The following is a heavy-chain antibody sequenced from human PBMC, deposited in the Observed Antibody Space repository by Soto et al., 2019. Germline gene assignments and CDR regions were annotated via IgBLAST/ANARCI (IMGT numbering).Heavy chain of an antibody. CDR3: EGGPYYGSGGSDY. D-gene: IGHD3-10*01. Sequence: SETLSLTCAVYGGSFSGYYWSWIRQPPGKEQELIREINHNGSTNYNPSLKSRDTISIDTDKNRFSLKLSSVTPADTAVYYCEGGPYYGSGGSDYWGQGTLVTVSS. V-gene: IGHV4-34*01. CDR1: GGSFSGYY. CDR2: INHNGST. J-gene: IGHJ4*02.